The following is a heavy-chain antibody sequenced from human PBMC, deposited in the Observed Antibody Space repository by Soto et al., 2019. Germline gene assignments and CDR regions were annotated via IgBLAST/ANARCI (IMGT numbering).Heavy chain of an antibody. CDR1: GYTFTGYY. CDR2: INPNSGGT. Sequence: GASVKVSCKASGYTFTGYYMHWVRQAPGQGLEWMGWINPNSGGTNYAQKFQGWVTMTRDTSISTAYMELSRLSSLTAADTAVYFCARSMHYSDGSNYSPFDYWGQGTLVTVSS. D-gene: IGHD3-22*01. J-gene: IGHJ4*02. V-gene: IGHV1-2*04. CDR3: ARSMHYSDGSNYSPFDY.